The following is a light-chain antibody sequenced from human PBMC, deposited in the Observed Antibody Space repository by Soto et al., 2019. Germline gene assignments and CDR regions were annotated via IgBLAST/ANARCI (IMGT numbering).Light chain of an antibody. CDR2: NTN. V-gene: IGLV8-61*01. J-gene: IGLJ1*01. CDR1: SGSVSTSYY. CDR3: VLYMGGTISV. Sequence: QTVVTQEPSFSVSPGGTVTLTCGLSSGSVSTSYYPSWYQQTPGQAPRTLIYNTNTRSSGVPDRFSGSILGNKAALTITGAQADDESDYYCVLYMGGTISVFGTGTKLTVL.